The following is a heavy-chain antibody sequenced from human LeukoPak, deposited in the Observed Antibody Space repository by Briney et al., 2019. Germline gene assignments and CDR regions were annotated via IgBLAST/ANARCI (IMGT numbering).Heavy chain of an antibody. CDR1: GYTFTGYY. V-gene: IGHV1-2*02. J-gene: IGHJ4*02. CDR2: INPNSGGS. D-gene: IGHD6-13*01. Sequence: ASVKVSCKASGYTFTGYYMHWVRQAPGQGLEWMGWINPNSGGSNYAPKFQGRVTMTRDTSISPAYMELSRLRSDDTAVYYCARDNLAAAGSFDYWGQGTLVTVSS. CDR3: ARDNLAAAGSFDY.